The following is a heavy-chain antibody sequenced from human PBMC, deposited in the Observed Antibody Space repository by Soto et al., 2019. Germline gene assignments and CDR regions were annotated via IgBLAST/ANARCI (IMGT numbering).Heavy chain of an antibody. V-gene: IGHV4-61*03. Sequence: QVQLQESGPGLVKPSETLSLTCSVSGGSVSSGSYYWSWIRQSPEKGLEWIGYIYYTGGTKYNPSLTRRVTISADTSRNHFSLKLTSVTAADTAVDYCARLEVGLDYWGQGVLVTVSS. CDR3: ARLEVGLDY. CDR1: GGSVSSGSYY. D-gene: IGHD2-2*01. CDR2: IYYTGGT. J-gene: IGHJ4*02.